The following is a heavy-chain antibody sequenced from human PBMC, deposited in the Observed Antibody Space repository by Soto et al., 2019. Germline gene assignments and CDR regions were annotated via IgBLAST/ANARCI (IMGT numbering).Heavy chain of an antibody. CDR2: IRSKNKIYAT. CDR1: GFTFSVSA. J-gene: IGHJ3*02. D-gene: IGHD4-17*01. CDR3: ASPPQDSTDADYGDPLGI. V-gene: IGHV3-73*01. Sequence: GGSLRLSCAASGFTFSVSAMHWVHQASGKGLEWVGRIRSKNKIYATAEAASVKGRFTISRDDSKNTAYLQMNRLKTVDTAVYYCASPPQDSTDADYGDPLGIWGQGTMVTVSS.